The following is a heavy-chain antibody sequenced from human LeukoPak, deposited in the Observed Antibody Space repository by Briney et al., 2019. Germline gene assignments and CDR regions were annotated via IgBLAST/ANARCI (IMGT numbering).Heavy chain of an antibody. CDR3: AKGPGARGHFNWFDP. Sequence: GGSLRLSCAASGFSFSNYEMNWVRQAPGKGLEWISYITASSTTIYDADSVKGRFTISRDNAKNSLYLQMNGLRGEDTAVYYCAKGPGARGHFNWFDPWGQGTLVTVSS. V-gene: IGHV3-48*03. CDR2: ITASSTTI. J-gene: IGHJ5*02. D-gene: IGHD5-12*01. CDR1: GFSFSNYE.